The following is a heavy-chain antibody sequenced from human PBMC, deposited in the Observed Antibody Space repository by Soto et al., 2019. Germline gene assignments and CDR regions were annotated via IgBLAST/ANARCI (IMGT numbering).Heavy chain of an antibody. D-gene: IGHD4-17*01. CDR1: GYSFTNYW. Sequence: GESLKISCKGSGYSFTNYWIGWVRQMPGRGLEWMGIIYPGDSDTRYSPSFQGQVTISADKSISTAHLQWSSLKASDTAMYYCARRHYGEARPFDYWGQGTLVTVSS. CDR3: ARRHYGEARPFDY. V-gene: IGHV5-51*01. CDR2: IYPGDSDT. J-gene: IGHJ4*02.